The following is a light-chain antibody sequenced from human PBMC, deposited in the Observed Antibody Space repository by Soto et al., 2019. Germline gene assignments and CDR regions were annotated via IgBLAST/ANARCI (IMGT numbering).Light chain of an antibody. CDR1: QSVSSSY. Sequence: EIVLTQSPGTLSLSPGERATLSCRASQSVSSSYLAWYQQKPGQAPRLLIYDASNRTTGVPARFSGSGSGTDFTLTISSREPEDFAVYYCQQRSTWPGITLGPGTKVDIK. CDR3: QQRSTWPGIT. J-gene: IGKJ3*01. V-gene: IGKV3D-20*02. CDR2: DAS.